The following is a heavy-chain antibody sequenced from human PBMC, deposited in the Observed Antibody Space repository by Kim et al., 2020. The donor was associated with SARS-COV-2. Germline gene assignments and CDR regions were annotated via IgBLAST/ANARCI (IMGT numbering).Heavy chain of an antibody. J-gene: IGHJ6*02. CDR1: GYTFTSHY. Sequence: ASVKVSCKASGYTFTSHYMHWVRQAPGQGLEWMGIINPSGGDTSYAQKFQGRVTMTRDTSTSTVYMELSSLRSEDTAVYYCARDRFGEGYYYGMDVWGQGTTVTVSS. V-gene: IGHV1-46*01. CDR2: INPSGGDT. CDR3: ARDRFGEGYYYGMDV. D-gene: IGHD3-10*01.